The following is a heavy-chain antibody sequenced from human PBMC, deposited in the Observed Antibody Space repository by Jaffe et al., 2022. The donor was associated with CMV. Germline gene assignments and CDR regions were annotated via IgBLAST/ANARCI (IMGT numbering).Heavy chain of an antibody. J-gene: IGHJ5*02. D-gene: IGHD6-13*01. CDR2: ISGSGGST. CDR3: AKDSCGSSCKGNWFDP. Sequence: EVQLLESGGGLVQPGGSLRLSCAASGFTFSSYAMSWVRQAPGKGLEWVSAISGSGGSTYYADSVKGRFTISRDNSKNTLYLQMNSLRAEDTAVYYCAKDSCGSSCKGNWFDPWGQGTLVTVSS. V-gene: IGHV3-23*01. CDR1: GFTFSSYA.